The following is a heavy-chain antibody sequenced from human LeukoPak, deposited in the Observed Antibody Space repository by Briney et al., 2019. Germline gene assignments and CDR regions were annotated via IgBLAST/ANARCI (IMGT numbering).Heavy chain of an antibody. CDR3: TLEAPASCYFDY. Sequence: ASVKVSCKASGDTFSSYYMHWVRQAPGQGLEWMGIINPTDGSISYAQKFQGRVTLTRDTSTSTVYMDLSSLRSEDTAVYYCTLEAPASCYFDYWGQGTLVTVSS. D-gene: IGHD3-3*01. CDR1: GDTFSSYY. J-gene: IGHJ4*02. CDR2: INPTDGSI. V-gene: IGHV1-46*03.